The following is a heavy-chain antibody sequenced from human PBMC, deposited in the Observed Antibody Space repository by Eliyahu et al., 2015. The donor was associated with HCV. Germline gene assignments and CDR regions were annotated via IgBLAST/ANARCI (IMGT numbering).Heavy chain of an antibody. CDR2: IYYSGST. Sequence: QLQLQESGPGLVKPSETLSLTCTVSGGSISSSSYYWGWIRQPPGKGLEWIGSIYYSGSTYYNPSLKSRVTISVDTSKNQFSLKLSSVTAADTAVYYCARQNYDFWSGYGLYYFDYWGQGTLVTVSS. V-gene: IGHV4-39*01. CDR1: GGSISSSSYY. J-gene: IGHJ4*02. D-gene: IGHD3-3*01. CDR3: ARQNYDFWSGYGLYYFDY.